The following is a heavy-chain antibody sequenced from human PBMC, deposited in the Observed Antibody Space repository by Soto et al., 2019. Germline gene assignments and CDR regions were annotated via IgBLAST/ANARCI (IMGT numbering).Heavy chain of an antibody. V-gene: IGHV3-23*01. CDR3: AKALNCSSTSCYYYYYMDV. CDR2: ISGSGGST. J-gene: IGHJ6*03. D-gene: IGHD2-2*01. CDR1: GFTFSTYA. Sequence: GGSLRLSCAASGFTFSTYAMSWVRQAPGKGLEWVSAISGSGGSTYYADSVKGRFTISRDNSNNTLYLQVNSLRAEDTALYYCAKALNCSSTSCYYYYYMDVWGKGTTVTVS.